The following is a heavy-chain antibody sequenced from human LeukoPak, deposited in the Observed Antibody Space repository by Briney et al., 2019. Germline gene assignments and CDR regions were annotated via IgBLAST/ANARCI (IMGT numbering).Heavy chain of an antibody. CDR3: TREYLTVSYFDY. CDR1: GFTFSSYW. V-gene: IGHV3-7*05. J-gene: IGHJ4*02. CDR2: IKQDGSEQ. D-gene: IGHD4-11*01. Sequence: QSGGSLRLSCAASGFTFSSYWMSWVRQAPGKGLEWVANIKQDGSEQYYVDSVKGRFTISRDNAKNSLFLQMNSLRGEDTAVYYCTREYLTVSYFDYWGQGTLVTVSS.